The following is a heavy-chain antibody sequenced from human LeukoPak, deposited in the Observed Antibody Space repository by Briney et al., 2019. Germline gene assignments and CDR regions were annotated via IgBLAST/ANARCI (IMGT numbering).Heavy chain of an antibody. D-gene: IGHD5/OR15-5a*01. CDR1: GFTFSSYE. Sequence: PGGSLRLSCAASGFTFSSYELNWVRQAPGKGLEWVANIKQDGSEKYYVDSVKGRFTISRDNAKNSLYLQMNGLRAEDTAVYYCASLRGWGQGTLVTVSS. V-gene: IGHV3-7*01. J-gene: IGHJ4*02. CDR2: IKQDGSEK. CDR3: ASLRG.